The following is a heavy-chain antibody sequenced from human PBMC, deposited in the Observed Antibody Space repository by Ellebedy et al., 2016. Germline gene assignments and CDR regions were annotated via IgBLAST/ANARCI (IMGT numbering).Heavy chain of an antibody. V-gene: IGHV3-23*01. CDR1: GFTFSNYA. CDR2: ISGSGGST. D-gene: IGHD3-10*01. CDR3: AKVTVRANNWFDP. Sequence: GGSLRLXXAASGFTFSNYAMNWVRQAPGKGLEWVSAISGSGGSTYYADSVKGRFTISRDNSKNTLYLQMNSLRAEDTAVYYCAKVTVRANNWFDPWGQGTLVTVSS. J-gene: IGHJ5*02.